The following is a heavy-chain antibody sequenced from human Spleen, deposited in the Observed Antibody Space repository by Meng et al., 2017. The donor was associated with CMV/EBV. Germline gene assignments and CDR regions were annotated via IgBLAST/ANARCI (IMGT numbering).Heavy chain of an antibody. J-gene: IGHJ4*02. V-gene: IGHV3-74*01. CDR1: GFTYSTYW. Sequence: GESLKISCAASGFTYSTYWMHWVRQVPGKGLVWVSRINSDGSSTSYADSVKGRFTISRDNAKNTLYLQMNSLRAEDTAVYYCARIAAGTTDIDYWGQGTLVTVSS. CDR2: INSDGSST. D-gene: IGHD6-13*01. CDR3: ARIAAGTTDIDY.